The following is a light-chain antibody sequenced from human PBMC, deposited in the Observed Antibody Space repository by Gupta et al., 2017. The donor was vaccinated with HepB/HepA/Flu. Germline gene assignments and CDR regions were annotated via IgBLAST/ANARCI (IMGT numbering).Light chain of an antibody. J-gene: IGKJ1*01. Sequence: ENVLTQFPGTLSLSQGERATLSCRASHSVSSNYLAWYQHKPGQAPRLLIYGASSRATGIPERFSGSGSGTDFSLTISRLEPEDSAVYYCQQYNTSPRTFGQGTKVEIK. CDR1: HSVSSNY. CDR2: GAS. V-gene: IGKV3-20*01. CDR3: QQYNTSPRT.